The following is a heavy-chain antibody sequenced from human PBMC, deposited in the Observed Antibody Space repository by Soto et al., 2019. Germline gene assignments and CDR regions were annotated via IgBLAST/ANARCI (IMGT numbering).Heavy chain of an antibody. CDR1: GYTFTSYA. CDR2: INAGNGNT. Sequence: GASVKVSCKASGYTFTSYAMHWVRQAPGQRLEWMGWINAGNGNTKYSQKFQGRVTFTRDASATTAYMELSSLTSEDTAVYYCARNVDWFDPWGQGTLVTVSS. CDR3: ARNVDWFDP. V-gene: IGHV1-3*01. J-gene: IGHJ5*02. D-gene: IGHD2-21*01.